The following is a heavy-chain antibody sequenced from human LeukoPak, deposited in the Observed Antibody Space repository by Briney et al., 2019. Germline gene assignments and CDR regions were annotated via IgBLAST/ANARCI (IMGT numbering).Heavy chain of an antibody. CDR3: ARERPARGGYYCYYFDY. Sequence: ASVKVSCKASGYTFTGYYMHWVRQAPGQGLEWMGRINPNSGGTNYAQKFQGRVTMTRDTSISTAYMELSRLRSDDTAVYYCARERPARGGYYCYYFDYWGQGTLVTVSS. CDR2: INPNSGGT. J-gene: IGHJ4*02. D-gene: IGHD3-22*01. V-gene: IGHV1-2*06. CDR1: GYTFTGYY.